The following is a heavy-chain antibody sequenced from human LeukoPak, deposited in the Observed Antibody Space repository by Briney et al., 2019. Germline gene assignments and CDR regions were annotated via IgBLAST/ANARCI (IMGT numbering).Heavy chain of an antibody. CDR3: ARAVAGRLDY. CDR2: TYYRSKWYN. D-gene: IGHD6-19*01. V-gene: IGHV6-1*01. CDR1: GDSVSSNNAG. J-gene: IGHJ4*02. Sequence: QTLSLTCAIPGDSVSSNNAGWTWIRQSPSRGLEWLGRTYYRSKWYNDYAVSVKSRITISPDTSKNQFSLQPNSVTPEDTAVYYCARAVAGRLDYWGQGTLVTVSS.